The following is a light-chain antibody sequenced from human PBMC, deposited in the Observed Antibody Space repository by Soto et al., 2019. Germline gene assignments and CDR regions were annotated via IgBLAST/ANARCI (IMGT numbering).Light chain of an antibody. CDR2: EVT. CDR1: STDVGGYNY. V-gene: IGLV2-8*01. J-gene: IGLJ1*01. CDR3: SSYAGTHNFGV. Sequence: QSVLTQPPSASGSPGQSVTISCTGTSTDVGGYNYVSWYQQHPGKAPKLMIYEVTKRPSGVPDRFSGCKSGNTASLTVSGLQAEDEADYYCSSYAGTHNFGVFGTGTKLTVL.